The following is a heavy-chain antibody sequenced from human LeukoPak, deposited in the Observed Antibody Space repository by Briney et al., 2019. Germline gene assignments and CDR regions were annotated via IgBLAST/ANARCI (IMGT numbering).Heavy chain of an antibody. CDR2: ISWNSGSI. J-gene: IGHJ3*02. Sequence: GGSLRLSCAASRFTFSTYAMHWVRQVPGKGLEWVSGISWNSGSIGYADSVKGRFTISRDNAKNSLYLQMNSLRAEDTAVYYCARNYGGNGGSAFDIWGQGTLVTVSS. V-gene: IGHV3-9*01. CDR1: RFTFSTYA. CDR3: ARNYGGNGGSAFDI. D-gene: IGHD4-23*01.